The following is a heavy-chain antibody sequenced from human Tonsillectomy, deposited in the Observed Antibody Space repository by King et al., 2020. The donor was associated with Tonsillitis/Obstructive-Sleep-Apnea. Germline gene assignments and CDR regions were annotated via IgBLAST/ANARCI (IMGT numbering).Heavy chain of an antibody. CDR1: GGSISRYY. J-gene: IGHJ6*03. V-gene: IGHV4-59*01. D-gene: IGHD6-19*01. Sequence: VQLQESGPGLVKPSETLSLTCTVSGGSISRYYWSWIRQPPGKGLEWIGYIYYSGSTNYNPSLKSRVTISVDTSKNQFSLKLSSVTAADTAVYYCARVGYRSNYYYYYYMDVWGKGTTVTVSS. CDR2: IYYSGST. CDR3: ARVGYRSNYYYYYYMDV.